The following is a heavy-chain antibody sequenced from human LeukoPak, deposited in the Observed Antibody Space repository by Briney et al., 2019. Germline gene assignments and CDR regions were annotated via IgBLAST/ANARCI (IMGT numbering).Heavy chain of an antibody. D-gene: IGHD3-22*01. V-gene: IGHV4-59*01. Sequence: SQTLSLTCTVSGRSISSYYWSWVRQPPGEGLEWIGYIYYTGSTNYNPSLKSRVTISVDTSKNQFTLKLSSVTAADTAVYYCASGRYDNSGYYGYYFDYWGQGALVTVSS. J-gene: IGHJ4*02. CDR2: IYYTGST. CDR1: GRSISSYY. CDR3: ASGRYDNSGYYGYYFDY.